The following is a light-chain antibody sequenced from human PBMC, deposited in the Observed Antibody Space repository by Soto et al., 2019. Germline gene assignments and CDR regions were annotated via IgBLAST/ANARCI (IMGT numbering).Light chain of an antibody. V-gene: IGKV1-9*01. CDR3: QQYNSYPLT. CDR1: QGISSS. CDR2: VAS. J-gene: IGKJ3*01. Sequence: DIQLTQSPSFLSASVGDRVTITCRASQGISSSLAWYQQEPGKAPKLLIYVASTLQTGVPSRFSGSGSGTEFTLTINSLHPEDFATYYCQQYNSYPLTFGPGTKVDIK.